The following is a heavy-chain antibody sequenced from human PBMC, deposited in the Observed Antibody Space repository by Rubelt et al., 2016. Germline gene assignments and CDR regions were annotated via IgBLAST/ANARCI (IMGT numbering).Heavy chain of an antibody. CDR3: ARVGGRYCTNGVCYRPPDYFDY. CDR2: INWNGGST. V-gene: IGHV3-20*03. Sequence: QAPGKGLEWVSGINWNGGSTGYADSVKGRFTISRDNAKNSLYLQMNSLRAEDTAVYYCARVGGRYCTNGVCYRPPDYFDYWGQGTLVTVSS. J-gene: IGHJ4*02. D-gene: IGHD2-8*01.